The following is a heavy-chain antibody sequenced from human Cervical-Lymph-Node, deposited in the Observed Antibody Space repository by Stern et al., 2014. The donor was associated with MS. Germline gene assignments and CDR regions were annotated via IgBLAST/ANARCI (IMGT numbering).Heavy chain of an antibody. CDR2: INTNSGSP. D-gene: IGHD6-19*01. CDR3: ARLQGGPVTGALPN. V-gene: IGHV7-4-1*02. J-gene: IGHJ4*02. Sequence: VQLVESGSEFKQPGASVKISCKASVYTFPAHALNWVRQVPGQGLEWMGWINTNSGSPTFGHGFTGRFVFSLDTSVNTAYLQISSLKSEDTALYYCARLQGGPVTGALPNWGQGTLVTVSS. CDR1: VYTFPAHA.